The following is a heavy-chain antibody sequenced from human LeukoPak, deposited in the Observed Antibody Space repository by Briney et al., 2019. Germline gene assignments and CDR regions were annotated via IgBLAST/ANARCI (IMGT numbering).Heavy chain of an antibody. CDR2: ISSDSTTI. CDR1: GFTFSSYS. D-gene: IGHD3-16*01. Sequence: GGSLRLYCAASGFTFSSYSMNWIRQAPGKGLEWVSYISSDSTTIQYADSVKGRFTISRDNAEKSVNLQMNSLRAEDTAVYYCTRDGGWRDDYWGQGTLVTVSS. CDR3: TRDGGWRDDY. J-gene: IGHJ4*02. V-gene: IGHV3-48*01.